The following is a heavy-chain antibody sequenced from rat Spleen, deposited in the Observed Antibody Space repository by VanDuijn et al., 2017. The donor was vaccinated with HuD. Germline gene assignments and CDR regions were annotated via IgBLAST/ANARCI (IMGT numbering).Heavy chain of an antibody. Sequence: EVQLVESGGGLVQPGRSLKLSCAASGFTFSDYNMAWVRRVPRKGWEGVETIFYDGSRTYNRDSVKGRFNISRDNAKSTLYLQMDSLRSEATATYYCATWGGGYYVMDAWGQGASVTVSS. D-gene: IGHD1-11*01. J-gene: IGHJ4*01. CDR1: GFTFSDYN. CDR3: ATWGGGYYVMDA. CDR2: IFYDGSRT. V-gene: IGHV5S10*01.